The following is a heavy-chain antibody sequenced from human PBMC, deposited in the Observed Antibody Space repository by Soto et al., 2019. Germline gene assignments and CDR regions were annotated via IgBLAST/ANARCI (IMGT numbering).Heavy chain of an antibody. CDR2: IYYSGST. Sequence: QVQLQESGPGLVKASQTLSLTCTVSGVSFSRGGYHWSWIRQHPGKGLEWIGYIYYSGSTYYNPSLKSRVAISLDTSKNQFSLKLSSVTAADTAVYYCAREDSTYAAPDYWGQGTLVTVSS. D-gene: IGHD2-2*01. J-gene: IGHJ4*02. CDR1: GVSFSRGGYH. V-gene: IGHV4-31*03. CDR3: AREDSTYAAPDY.